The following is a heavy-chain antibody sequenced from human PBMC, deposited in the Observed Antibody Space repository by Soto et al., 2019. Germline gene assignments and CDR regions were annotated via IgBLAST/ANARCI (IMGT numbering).Heavy chain of an antibody. CDR1: GFTVSSNY. CDR2: IYSGGST. D-gene: IGHD3-22*01. CDR3: ARMGDSSGYSGWFDP. Sequence: PGGSLRLSCAASGFTVSSNYMSWVRQAPGKGLEWVSVIYSGGSTYYAGSVKGRFTISRDNSKNTLYLQMNSLRAEDTAVYYCARMGDSSGYSGWFDPWGQGTLVTVSS. J-gene: IGHJ5*02. V-gene: IGHV3-66*01.